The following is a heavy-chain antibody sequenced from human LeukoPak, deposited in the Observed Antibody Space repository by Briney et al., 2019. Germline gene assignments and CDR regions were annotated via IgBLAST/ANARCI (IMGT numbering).Heavy chain of an antibody. D-gene: IGHD2-2*01. J-gene: IGHJ6*02. Sequence: GASVKVSCKASGYTFTRYGISWVRQAPGQGLEWMGWISAYNGNTNYAQKLQGRVTMATDTSTSTAYMELRSLRSDDTAVYYCARDDIVVVPAANYYGMDVWGQGTTVTVSS. CDR1: GYTFTRYG. CDR2: ISAYNGNT. V-gene: IGHV1-18*01. CDR3: ARDDIVVVPAANYYGMDV.